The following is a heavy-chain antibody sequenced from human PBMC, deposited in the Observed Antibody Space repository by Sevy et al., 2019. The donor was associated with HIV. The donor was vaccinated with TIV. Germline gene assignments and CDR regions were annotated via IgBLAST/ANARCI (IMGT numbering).Heavy chain of an antibody. J-gene: IGHJ6*02. D-gene: IGHD4-17*01. Sequence: ASVKVSCKASGYTFTSYGISWVRQAPGQGLEWMGWISAYNGNTNYAQKLQGRVTMTTDTSTSTAYMELRSLRSDDTAVYYCARGRGLPPRYYYYYGMDVWGQGTTVTVSS. CDR3: ARGRGLPPRYYYYYGMDV. CDR2: ISAYNGNT. CDR1: GYTFTSYG. V-gene: IGHV1-18*01.